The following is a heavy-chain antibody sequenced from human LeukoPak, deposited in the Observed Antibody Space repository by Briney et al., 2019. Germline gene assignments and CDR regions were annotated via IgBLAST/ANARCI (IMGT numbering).Heavy chain of an antibody. CDR1: GYTFTGYY. V-gene: IGHV1-2*02. J-gene: IGHJ4*02. CDR2: INPNSGGT. D-gene: IGHD2-8*01. Sequence: ASVKVSCKASGYTFTGYYMHWVRQAPGQGLEWMGWINPNSGGTNYAQKFQGRVTMTRDTSISTAYMELSRLRSDDTAVYYCAREVMVYDEYYSDYWGQGTLVTVSS. CDR3: AREVMVYDEYYSDY.